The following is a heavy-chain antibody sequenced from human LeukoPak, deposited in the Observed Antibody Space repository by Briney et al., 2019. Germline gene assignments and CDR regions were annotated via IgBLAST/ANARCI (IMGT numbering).Heavy chain of an antibody. CDR3: ARRVRGSYGMDV. V-gene: IGHV4-59*08. J-gene: IGHJ6*02. CDR2: IYYSGST. CDR1: GGSISNYY. D-gene: IGHD4/OR15-4a*01. Sequence: PSETLSLTCTVSGGSISNYYWSWIRQPPGKGLEWIGCIYYSGSTNSNPSLKSRVTILVDTSKNQFSLKLSSVTAADTAVYYCARRVRGSYGMDVWGQGTTVTVSS.